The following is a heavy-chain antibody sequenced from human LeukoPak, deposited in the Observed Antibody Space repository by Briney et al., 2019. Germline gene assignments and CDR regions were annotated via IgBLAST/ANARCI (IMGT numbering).Heavy chain of an antibody. CDR1: GGSISSYY. J-gene: IGHJ6*02. Sequence: SETLSLTCTVSGGSISSYYWSWIRQPAGKGLEWIGRIYTSGSTNYNPSLKSRLTLSVDTSKNQLSLKLTSVTAADTAVYYCARAIDSSARNGFDPWGQGTTITVSS. CDR3: ARAIDSSARNGFDP. CDR2: IYTSGST. V-gene: IGHV4-4*07. D-gene: IGHD3-22*01.